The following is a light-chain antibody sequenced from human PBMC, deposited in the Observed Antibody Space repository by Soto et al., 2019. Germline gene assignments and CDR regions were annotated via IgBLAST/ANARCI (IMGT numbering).Light chain of an antibody. CDR3: QQYGDSLS. J-gene: IGKJ4*01. Sequence: EIVLTQSPGTLSLSPGERATLSCRASQSVSSSYLAWYQQKPGQAPRVLIYGASSRAPGIPDRFSGSASGTDFTLTISRLEPEDFAVYYCQQYGDSLSFGGGTKVEIK. CDR1: QSVSSSY. V-gene: IGKV3-20*01. CDR2: GAS.